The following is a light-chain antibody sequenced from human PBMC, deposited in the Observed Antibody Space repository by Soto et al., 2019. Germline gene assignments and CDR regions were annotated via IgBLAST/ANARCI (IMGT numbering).Light chain of an antibody. J-gene: IGKJ1*01. CDR1: QSVSSNY. Sequence: EIVLTQSPGTLSLSPRERATLSCRASQSVSSNYLAWYQHKPGQAPRLLIYGASSRAPGIPDRFSGSGSGPVFTLTISRLEPEDAAGYCCQQYAASPRAFGQGTQGEVK. V-gene: IGKV3-20*01. CDR3: QQYAASPRA. CDR2: GAS.